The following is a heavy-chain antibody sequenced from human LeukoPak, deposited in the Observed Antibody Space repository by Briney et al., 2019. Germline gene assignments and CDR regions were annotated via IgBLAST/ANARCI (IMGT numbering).Heavy chain of an antibody. J-gene: IGHJ3*02. CDR3: ARRSSSWYWDDAFDI. V-gene: IGHV1-18*01. CDR2: ISAYNGNT. D-gene: IGHD6-13*01. Sequence: ASVKVSCKASGYTFTSYGISWVRQAPGQGLEWMGWISAYNGNTNYAQKLQGRVTMTTDTSTSTAYMELRSLRSDDTAVYYCARRSSSWYWDDAFDIWGQGTMVTVSS. CDR1: GYTFTSYG.